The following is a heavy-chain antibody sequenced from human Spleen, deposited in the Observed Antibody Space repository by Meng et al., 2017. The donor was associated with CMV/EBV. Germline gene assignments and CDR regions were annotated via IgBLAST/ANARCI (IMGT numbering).Heavy chain of an antibody. CDR1: GGSISSGDYY. CDR3: ARGGKELDNWFDP. V-gene: IGHV4-30-4*08. CDR2: IYYSGST. J-gene: IGHJ5*02. D-gene: IGHD1-7*01. Sequence: VSGGSISSGDYYWSWTRQPPGKGLEWIGYIYYSGSTYYNPSLKSRVTISVDTSKNQFSLKLSSVTAADTAVYYCARGGKELDNWFDPWGQGTLVTVSS.